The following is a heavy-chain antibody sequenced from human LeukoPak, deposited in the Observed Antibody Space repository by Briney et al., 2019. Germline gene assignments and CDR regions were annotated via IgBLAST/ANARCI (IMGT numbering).Heavy chain of an antibody. Sequence: ASVKVSCKASGYTFTSYGISWVRQAPGQGLEWMGWINAGNGNTKYSQKFQGRVTITRDTSASTAYMELSSLRSEDTAVYYCARDRYGLADYWGQGTLVTVSS. CDR1: GYTFTSYG. D-gene: IGHD1-1*01. CDR3: ARDRYGLADY. V-gene: IGHV1-3*01. J-gene: IGHJ4*02. CDR2: INAGNGNT.